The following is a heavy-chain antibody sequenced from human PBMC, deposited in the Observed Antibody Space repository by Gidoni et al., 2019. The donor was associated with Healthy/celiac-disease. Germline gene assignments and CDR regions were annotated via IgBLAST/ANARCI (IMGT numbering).Heavy chain of an antibody. CDR1: GYTFTSYG. CDR2: ISAYNVNT. J-gene: IGHJ4*02. Sequence: QVQLVQSGAEVKKPGASVKVSCKASGYTFTSYGISWVRQAPGQGLEWMGWISAYNVNTNYAQKLQGRVTMTTDTSTSTAYMELRSLRSDDTAVYYCARDNARPMTTVTTFFDYWGQGTLVTVSS. D-gene: IGHD4-17*01. CDR3: ARDNARPMTTVTTFFDY. V-gene: IGHV1-18*01.